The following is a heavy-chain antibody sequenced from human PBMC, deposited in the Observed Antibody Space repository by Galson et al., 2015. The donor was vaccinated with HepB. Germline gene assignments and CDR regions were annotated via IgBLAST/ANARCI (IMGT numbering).Heavy chain of an antibody. D-gene: IGHD3-3*01. CDR3: ARVFLEWLFFFDY. J-gene: IGHJ4*02. CDR1: GFTFSDYY. V-gene: IGHV3-11*06. CDR2: ISSSSSYT. Sequence: SLRLSCAASGFTFSDYYMSWIRQAPGKGLEWVSYISSSSSYTNYADSVKGRFTISRDNAKNSLYLQMNSLRAEDTAVYYCARVFLEWLFFFDYWGQGTLVTVSS.